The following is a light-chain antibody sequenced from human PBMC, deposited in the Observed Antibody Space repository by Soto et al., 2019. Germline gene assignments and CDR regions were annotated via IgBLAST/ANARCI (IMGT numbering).Light chain of an antibody. CDR2: GAS. CDR3: QQYKSWPPLN. J-gene: IGKJ4*01. CDR1: QSISDN. Sequence: DIVMTQSPAILSVSLGERATLSCLVSQSISDNLAWYQQRSGQAPRLLIYGASTRATGVPARFSGSGSGTEFTLTISSLQSDDFAIYYCQQYKSWPPLNFGGGTKVE. V-gene: IGKV3-15*01.